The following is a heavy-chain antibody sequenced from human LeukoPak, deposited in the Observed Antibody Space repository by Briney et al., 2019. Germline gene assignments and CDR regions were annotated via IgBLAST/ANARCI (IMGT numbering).Heavy chain of an antibody. CDR1: GYTFTSYY. J-gene: IGHJ4*02. CDR3: ARYRPGRDYYDSSGYSDY. D-gene: IGHD3-22*01. V-gene: IGHV1-46*01. CDR2: INPSGGST. Sequence: ASVKVSCKASGYTFTSYYMHWVRQAPGQGLEWMGIINPSGGSTSYAQKFQGGVTMTRDTSTSTVYMELSSLRSEDTAVYYCARYRPGRDYYDSSGYSDYWGQGTLVTVSS.